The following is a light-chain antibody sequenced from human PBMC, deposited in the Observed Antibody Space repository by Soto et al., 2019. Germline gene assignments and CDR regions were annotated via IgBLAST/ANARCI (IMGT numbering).Light chain of an antibody. Sequence: QSVLTQPPSASGSPGQSVTISCTGSSSDVGGENYVSWYQQYPGKVPKLMIYEVSKRPSGVPDRFSGSKSGNTASLTVSGLQAEDEADYYCSSYAGSNFVVFGGGTKLTVL. V-gene: IGLV2-8*01. CDR1: SSDVGGENY. CDR2: EVS. J-gene: IGLJ2*01. CDR3: SSYAGSNFVV.